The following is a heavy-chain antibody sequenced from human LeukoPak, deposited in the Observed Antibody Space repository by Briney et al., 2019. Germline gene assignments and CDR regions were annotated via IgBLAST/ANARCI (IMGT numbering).Heavy chain of an antibody. D-gene: IGHD2-15*01. CDR1: GFTFSDYY. CDR2: ISSSGSTI. Sequence: GGSLRLSCAASGFTFSDYYMSWIRQAPGKGLEWVSYISSSGSTIYYADSVKGRFTISRDNSKNTLYLQMSSLRAEDTAVYYCAKGTYCSGANCYPSVYYYYMDVWGKGTTVTVSS. V-gene: IGHV3-11*01. J-gene: IGHJ6*03. CDR3: AKGTYCSGANCYPSVYYYYMDV.